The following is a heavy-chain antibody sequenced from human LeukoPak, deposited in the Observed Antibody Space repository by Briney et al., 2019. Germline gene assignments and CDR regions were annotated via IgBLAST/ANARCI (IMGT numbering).Heavy chain of an antibody. J-gene: IGHJ4*02. CDR2: IYYSGST. V-gene: IGHV4-30-4*08. CDR3: ARATTCGGDCYYRYYFDY. CDR1: GGSISSGDYY. D-gene: IGHD2-21*01. Sequence: PSETLSLTCTVSGGSISSGDYYWSWIRQPPGKGLELIGYIYYSGSTYYNPSLKSRVTISVDTSKNQFSLKLSSVTAADTAVYYCARATTCGGDCYYRYYFDYWGQGTLVTVSS.